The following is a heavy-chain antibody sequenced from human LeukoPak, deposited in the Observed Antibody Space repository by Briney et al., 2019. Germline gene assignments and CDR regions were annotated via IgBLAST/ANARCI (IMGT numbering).Heavy chain of an antibody. CDR2: IIPIFGIA. CDR1: GGTFSSYA. Sequence: SVKVSCKASGGTFSSYAISWVRQAPGQGLEWMGSIIPIFGIANYAQKFQGRVTITAEKSTSTAYMELSSLRSEDTAVYYCAREPGIAAAGPNWFDPWGQGTLVTVSS. J-gene: IGHJ5*02. D-gene: IGHD6-13*01. CDR3: AREPGIAAAGPNWFDP. V-gene: IGHV1-69*04.